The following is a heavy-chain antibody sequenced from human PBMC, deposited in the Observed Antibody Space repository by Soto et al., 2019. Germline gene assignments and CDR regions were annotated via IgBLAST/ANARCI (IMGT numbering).Heavy chain of an antibody. CDR1: GGSISSGGYY. Sequence: SETLSLTCTVSGGSISSGGYYWSWIRQHPGKGLEWIGYIYYSGSTYYNPSLKSRVTISVDTSKNQFSLKLSSVTAADTAVYYCARVYTPEGVYFDYWGQGTLVTVSS. V-gene: IGHV4-31*03. CDR3: ARVYTPEGVYFDY. CDR2: IYYSGST. D-gene: IGHD2-2*02. J-gene: IGHJ4*02.